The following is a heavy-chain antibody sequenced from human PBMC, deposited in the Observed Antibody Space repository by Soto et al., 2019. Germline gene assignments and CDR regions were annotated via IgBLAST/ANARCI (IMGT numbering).Heavy chain of an antibody. J-gene: IGHJ3*02. Sequence: GGSLRLSCAASGFTLSNYVMNWVRPAPGKGLAWVARIDTYGRATKYADSVEGRFSISKDNAENTLYLQMNNLRADDTAVYYCVRVLKSIGWDNDVFDIWGQGTMVTVSS. D-gene: IGHD6-19*01. CDR3: VRVLKSIGWDNDVFDI. V-gene: IGHV3-74*01. CDR1: GFTLSNYV. CDR2: IDTYGRAT.